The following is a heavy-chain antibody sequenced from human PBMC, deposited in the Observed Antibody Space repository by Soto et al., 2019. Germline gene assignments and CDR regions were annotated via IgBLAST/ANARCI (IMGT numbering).Heavy chain of an antibody. Sequence: PSETLSLTCTVSGGSISSSSYYWGWIRQPPGKGLEWIGSIYYSGSTYYNPSLKSRVTISVDTSKNQFSLKLSSVTAADTAVFYCARHRVFGVVIIPSYFDYWGQGTLVTVSS. D-gene: IGHD3-3*01. J-gene: IGHJ4*02. CDR3: ARHRVFGVVIIPSYFDY. CDR2: IYYSGST. V-gene: IGHV4-39*01. CDR1: GGSISSSSYY.